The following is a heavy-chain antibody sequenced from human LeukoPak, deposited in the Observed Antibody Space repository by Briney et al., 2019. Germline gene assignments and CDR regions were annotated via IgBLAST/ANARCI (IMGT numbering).Heavy chain of an antibody. J-gene: IGHJ4*02. CDR3: ARPTYDYGGIGDY. CDR2: IYYSGST. Sequence: SDTLSLTCTFSIGSISSSSYYWGWIRQPPGKGLEWIGSIYYSGSTYYNPSLKSRVTISVDTSKNQFSLELSSVTAADTAVYYCARPTYDYGGIGDYWGEGTLVTVSS. CDR1: IGSISSSSYY. D-gene: IGHD4-23*01. V-gene: IGHV4-39*01.